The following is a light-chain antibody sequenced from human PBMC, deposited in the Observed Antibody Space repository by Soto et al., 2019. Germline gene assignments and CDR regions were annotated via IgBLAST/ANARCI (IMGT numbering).Light chain of an antibody. CDR2: RNN. Sequence: QSVLTQPPSASGTPGQRVTISCSGSSSNIGSNYVYWYQQLPGTAPKLLIYRNNQRPSGVPVRFSGSKSGTSASLAISGLRSEDEADYYCAAWDDSRSVVFGGGTKLTVL. V-gene: IGLV1-47*01. CDR1: SSNIGSNY. CDR3: AAWDDSRSVV. J-gene: IGLJ2*01.